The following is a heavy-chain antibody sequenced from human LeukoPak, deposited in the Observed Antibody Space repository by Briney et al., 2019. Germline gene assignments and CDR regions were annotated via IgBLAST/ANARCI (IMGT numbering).Heavy chain of an antibody. Sequence: GGSLRLSCAASGFTLSSYGMHWVRQAPGKGLEWVAVIWYDGSNKYYADSVKGRFTISRDNSKNTLYLQMNSLRAEDTAVYYCARGGPGRVSPDYWGQGTLVTVSS. J-gene: IGHJ4*02. CDR3: ARGGPGRVSPDY. CDR2: IWYDGSNK. D-gene: IGHD6-13*01. CDR1: GFTLSSYG. V-gene: IGHV3-33*01.